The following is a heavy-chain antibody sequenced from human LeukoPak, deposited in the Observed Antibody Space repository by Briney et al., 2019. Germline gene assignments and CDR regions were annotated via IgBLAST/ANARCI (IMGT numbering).Heavy chain of an antibody. J-gene: IGHJ4*02. CDR2: IYPGDSNT. CDR3: ARQKDSSTWYEIFDY. V-gene: IGHV5-51*01. Sequence: PGESLKISCKGSGYSFMTYWIAWVRQMPGKGLEWMGIIYPGDSNTRYSPSFQGQVTISADKSISTAYLQWSSLKASDTAMYFCARQKDSSTWYEIFDYWGQGTLVTVSS. CDR1: GYSFMTYW. D-gene: IGHD6-13*01.